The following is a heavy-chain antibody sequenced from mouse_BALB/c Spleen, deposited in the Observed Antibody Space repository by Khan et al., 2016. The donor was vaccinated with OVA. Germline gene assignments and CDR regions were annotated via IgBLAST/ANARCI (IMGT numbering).Heavy chain of an antibody. V-gene: IGHV1-7*01. CDR1: GYTFTSYW. CDR3: ARDRIDY. J-gene: IGHJ2*01. CDR2: INPTSGYT. Sequence: VKLLESGAELAKPGAPVKMSCKASGYTFTSYWMHWIKQRPGQGLEWIGYINPTSGYTDYNQKFKDKATLTADKSSSTAYMQLNSLTSDDSAVYYCARDRIDYWGQGTTLTVSS.